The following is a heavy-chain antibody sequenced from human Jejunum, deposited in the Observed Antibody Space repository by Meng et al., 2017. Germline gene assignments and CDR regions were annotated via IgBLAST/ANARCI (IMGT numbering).Heavy chain of an antibody. CDR1: GFNLPNYG. D-gene: IGHD3-10*01. Sequence: QVQLVEAGGGVVQPGKSLSLSWAASGFNLPNYGMHWVRQAPGKGLEWVAVIWHDGSKVFYADSVRGRFTISRDNSHNTVDLQMNSVRVDDTAVYFCLRGRDYWGQGTLVTVSS. CDR2: IWHDGSKV. V-gene: IGHV3-33*01. CDR3: LRGRDY. J-gene: IGHJ4*02.